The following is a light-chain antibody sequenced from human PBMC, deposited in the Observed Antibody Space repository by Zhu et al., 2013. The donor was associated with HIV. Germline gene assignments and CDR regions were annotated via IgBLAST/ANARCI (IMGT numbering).Light chain of an antibody. J-gene: IGKJ3*01. CDR1: QGISSY. V-gene: IGKV1-9*01. CDR2: AAS. Sequence: DIQLTQSPSFLSASVGDRVTITCWASQGISSYLAWYQQKPGKAPKLLIYAASTLQTGVPSRFSGSGSGTGFTLTISSLQPEDFATYYCHQLNSYPFTFGPGTKVDIK. CDR3: HQLNSYPFT.